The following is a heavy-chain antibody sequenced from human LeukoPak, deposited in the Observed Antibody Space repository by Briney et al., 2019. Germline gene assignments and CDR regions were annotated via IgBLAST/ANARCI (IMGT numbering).Heavy chain of an antibody. J-gene: IGHJ6*03. Sequence: GASVKVSCKASGGTFSSYAISWVRQAPGQGLEWMGRIIPIFGTANYAQKFQGRVTITTDESTSTAYMELSSLRSEDTAVYYCARDFGYSYGGYYYMDVWGKGTTVTVSS. D-gene: IGHD5-18*01. CDR3: ARDFGYSYGGYYYMDV. V-gene: IGHV1-69*05. CDR2: IIPIFGTA. CDR1: GGTFSSYA.